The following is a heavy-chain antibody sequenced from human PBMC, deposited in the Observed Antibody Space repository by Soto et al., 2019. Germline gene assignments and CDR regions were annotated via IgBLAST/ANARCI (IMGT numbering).Heavy chain of an antibody. J-gene: IGHJ4*02. CDR1: GFTFRNYA. CDR2: ISGSGGTT. D-gene: IGHD2-2*01. V-gene: IGHV3-23*01. Sequence: GGSLRLSCAASGFTFRNYAMRWVRQAPGKGLEWVSAISGSGGTTHYADSVKGRFTISRDNSKNTLYLQMNSLRVEDTAVYYCAKDRSSTSCYAFDYWGQGSLVTVSS. CDR3: AKDRSSTSCYAFDY.